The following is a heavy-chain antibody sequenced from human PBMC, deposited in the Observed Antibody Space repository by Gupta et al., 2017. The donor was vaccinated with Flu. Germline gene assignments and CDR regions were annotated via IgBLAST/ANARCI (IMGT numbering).Heavy chain of an antibody. Sequence: QVQLQESGPGLVKPSETLSLTCTVSGGSISSYYWGWIRQPPGKGLEWIAYIYYSGSTYYNPSLKSRVTISVDTSKKQFSLRLSSVTAADTAVYYCARAPKQYCSSTTCSPYYFDYWGQGTLVTVSS. CDR1: GGSISSYY. CDR3: ARAPKQYCSSTTCSPYYFDY. D-gene: IGHD2-2*01. CDR2: IYYSGST. V-gene: IGHV4-59*01. J-gene: IGHJ4*02.